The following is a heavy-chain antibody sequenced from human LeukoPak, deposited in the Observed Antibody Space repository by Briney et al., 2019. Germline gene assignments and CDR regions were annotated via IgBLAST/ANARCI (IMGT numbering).Heavy chain of an antibody. CDR3: AIAGACTPLDY. CDR2: IFDGGST. D-gene: IGHD2-8*01. Sequence: PSGSLSLTCAVSGGSLRSSYWGSWVRQPPGKGLEWFGEIFDGGSTNYNPSLKSRVTISVDKSKNQCSRKLSSVTAADTAVYYCAIAGACTPLDYWGQGTLVTVSS. V-gene: IGHV4-4*02. J-gene: IGHJ4*02. CDR1: GGSLRSSYW.